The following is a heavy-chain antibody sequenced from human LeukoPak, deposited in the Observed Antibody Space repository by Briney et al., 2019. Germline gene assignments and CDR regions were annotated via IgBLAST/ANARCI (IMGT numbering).Heavy chain of an antibody. D-gene: IGHD2-21*01. V-gene: IGHV3-74*01. CDR2: INSDGSST. J-gene: IGHJ3*02. Sequence: QPGGSLRLSCAASGFTFSSYWMQWVRQAPGKGLVWVSRINSDGSSTSYADSVKGRFAISRDNAKNTLYLQMNSLRVEDTAVYYCARGWAASCSGGDCYGFEIWGQGTMVTVSS. CDR1: GFTFSSYW. CDR3: ARGWAASCSGGDCYGFEI.